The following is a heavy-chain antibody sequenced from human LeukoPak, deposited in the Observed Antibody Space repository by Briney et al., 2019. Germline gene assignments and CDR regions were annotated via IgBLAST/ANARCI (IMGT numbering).Heavy chain of an antibody. Sequence: SETLSLTCAVYGVSFSGYYWSWIRQPLGEGLEWIGEINHSGSTNYNPSLKSRVTISVDTSKNQFSLKLSSVTAADTAVYYCARAGLNLLYRRTYYFDYWGQGTLVTVSS. J-gene: IGHJ4*02. CDR2: INHSGST. CDR1: GVSFSGYY. V-gene: IGHV4-34*01. D-gene: IGHD2-2*02. CDR3: ARAGLNLLYRRTYYFDY.